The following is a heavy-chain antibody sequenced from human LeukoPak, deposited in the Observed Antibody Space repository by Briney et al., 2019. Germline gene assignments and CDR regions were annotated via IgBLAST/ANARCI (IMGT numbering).Heavy chain of an antibody. D-gene: IGHD2-15*01. CDR2: IDPSDSYT. CDR1: GYIFTSYW. Sequence: GESLKISCKGSGYIFTSYWISWVRQMPGKGLEWMGRIDPSDSYTNYSPSFQGHVTMSVDRSIITAYMQWSSLKASDTAMYYCARVVGDDAFDIWGQGTMVTVSS. CDR3: ARVVGDDAFDI. V-gene: IGHV5-10-1*01. J-gene: IGHJ3*02.